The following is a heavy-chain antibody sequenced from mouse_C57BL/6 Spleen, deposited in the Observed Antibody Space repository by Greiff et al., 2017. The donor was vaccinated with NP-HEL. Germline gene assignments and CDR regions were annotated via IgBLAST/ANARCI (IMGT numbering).Heavy chain of an antibody. D-gene: IGHD1-1*01. CDR1: GYTFTDYY. Sequence: EVQLQQSGPELVKPGASVKISCKASGYTFTDYYMNWVKQSHGKSLEWIGDINPNNGGTSYNQKFKGKATLTVDKSSSTAYMELRSLTSEDSAVYYCARPSGLYGSSYEGAMDYWGQGTSVTVSS. J-gene: IGHJ4*01. CDR3: ARPSGLYGSSYEGAMDY. CDR2: INPNNGGT. V-gene: IGHV1-26*01.